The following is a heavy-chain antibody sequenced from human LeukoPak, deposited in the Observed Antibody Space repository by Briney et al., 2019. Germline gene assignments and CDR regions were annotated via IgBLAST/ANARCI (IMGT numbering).Heavy chain of an antibody. CDR2: IYYSGST. Sequence: KSSETLSLTCTVSGGSISSYYWSWIRQPPGKGLEWIGYIYYSGSTNYNPSLKSRVTISVDTSKNQFSLKLSSVTAADTAVYYCARDRCSSTSCYIDYWGQGTLVTVSS. D-gene: IGHD2-2*02. V-gene: IGHV4-59*01. CDR1: GGSISSYY. J-gene: IGHJ4*02. CDR3: ARDRCSSTSCYIDY.